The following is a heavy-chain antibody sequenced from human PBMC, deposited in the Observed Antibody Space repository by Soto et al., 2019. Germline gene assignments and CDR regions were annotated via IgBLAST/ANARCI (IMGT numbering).Heavy chain of an antibody. J-gene: IGHJ6*02. CDR1: GGSISSSNC. CDR2: IYHSGST. Sequence: QVQLQESCTGLVKPSGTLSLTCAVSGGSISSSNCWSWVRQPPGKGLEWIGEIYHSGSTNFNPSLKSRVTISVDKSKNQFSLKLNSVTAADTAVYYCARVSGSYYYGMDVWGQGTTVTVSS. V-gene: IGHV4-4*02. CDR3: ARVSGSYYYGMDV.